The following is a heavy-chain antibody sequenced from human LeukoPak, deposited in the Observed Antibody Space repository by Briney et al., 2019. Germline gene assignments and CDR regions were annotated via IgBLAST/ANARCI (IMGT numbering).Heavy chain of an antibody. CDR3: ARGSYCSGGSCYYFDY. CDR1: GGSISSGSYY. Sequence: SQTLSLTCTVSGGSISSGSYYWSWIRQPAGKGLEWIGRIYTSGSTNYNPFLKSRVTISVDTSKNQFSLKLSSVTAADTAVYYCARGSYCSGGSCYYFDYWGQGTLVTVSS. J-gene: IGHJ4*02. V-gene: IGHV4-61*02. D-gene: IGHD2-15*01. CDR2: IYTSGST.